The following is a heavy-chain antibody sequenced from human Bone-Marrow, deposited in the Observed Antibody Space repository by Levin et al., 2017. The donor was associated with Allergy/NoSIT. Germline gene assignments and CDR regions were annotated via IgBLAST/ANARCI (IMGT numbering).Heavy chain of an antibody. Sequence: GSGPTLVKPTQTLTLTCTFSGFSLTTSGMGVAWIRQPPGKALEWLALIYWDDDKRYSPSLKNRLTITKDTSKNQVVLTMTNMDPVDTATYYCAHTGYSTIFGVIVPTQLYMDVWGKGTTVSVPS. CDR3: AHTGYSTIFGVIVPTQLYMDV. CDR2: IYWDDDK. J-gene: IGHJ6*04. CDR1: GFSLTTSGMG. D-gene: IGHD3-3*01. V-gene: IGHV2-5*02.